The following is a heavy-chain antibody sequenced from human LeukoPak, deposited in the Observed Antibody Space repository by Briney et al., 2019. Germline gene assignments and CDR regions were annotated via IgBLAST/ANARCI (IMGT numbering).Heavy chain of an antibody. CDR3: ARPITGAGTDRLY. Sequence: GESLKISCKASGYTFTSFFIGWVRQMPGQGREWMGIIYTGDSDTRYSPSFQAQVPISVDKSISTAYLQSRSLKASDSAIYYCARPITGAGTDRLYWCEGTLLIVAS. D-gene: IGHD1/OR15-1a*01. V-gene: IGHV5-51*01. J-gene: IGHJ4*02. CDR1: GYTFTSFF. CDR2: IYTGDSDT.